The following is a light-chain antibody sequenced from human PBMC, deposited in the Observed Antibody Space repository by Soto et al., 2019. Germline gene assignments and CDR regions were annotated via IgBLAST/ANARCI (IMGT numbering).Light chain of an antibody. CDR2: DVS. CDR1: SSDVDDYNY. CDR3: CSYGGTFYV. J-gene: IGLJ1*01. V-gene: IGLV2-11*01. Sequence: QSAVTQPRSVSGSPGQSVTISCTGTSSDVDDYNYVSWFQQHPGKAPKLMIYDVSERPSGVPDRFSGSKSGNTASLTISGLQAEDEADYYCCSYGGTFYVFGTGTKLTVL.